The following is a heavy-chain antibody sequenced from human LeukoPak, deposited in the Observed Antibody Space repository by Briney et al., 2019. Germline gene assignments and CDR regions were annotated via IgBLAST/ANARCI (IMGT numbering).Heavy chain of an antibody. CDR1: GFPLSSSA. V-gene: IGHV1-58*01. D-gene: IGHD6-13*01. Sequence: GTSVKVSCKASGFPLSSSAVQWVRQAGGQRLERIGWIVVGSNNTNYAQKFQERVTSTRDMSTSTAYMELSSLRSEDTAVYYCAAPYSTRWFDLWGRGTLVTVSS. J-gene: IGHJ5*02. CDR3: AAPYSTRWFDL. CDR2: IVVGSNNT.